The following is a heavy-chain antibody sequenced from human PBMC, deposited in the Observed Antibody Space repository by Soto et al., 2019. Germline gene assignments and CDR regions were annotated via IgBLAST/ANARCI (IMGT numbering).Heavy chain of an antibody. CDR3: ARLSDYAFDY. Sequence: ESLKISCTASGYSSTTYWIGWVRQMSGKGLEWMGIIYPADSDTRYSPSFQGQVTLSADKSTNTAYLQWRSLKSSDTAMYYCARLSDYAFDYWAQGTLVTVYS. J-gene: IGHJ4*02. CDR2: IYPADSDT. V-gene: IGHV5-51*01. CDR1: GYSSTTYW. D-gene: IGHD4-17*01.